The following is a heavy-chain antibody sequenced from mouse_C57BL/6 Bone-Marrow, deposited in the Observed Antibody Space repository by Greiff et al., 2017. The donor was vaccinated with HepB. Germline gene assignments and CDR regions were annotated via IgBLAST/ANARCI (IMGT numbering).Heavy chain of an antibody. V-gene: IGHV1-69*01. CDR3: ARSGSRGDY. CDR2: LDPSDSYT. CDR1: GYTFTSYW. D-gene: IGHD3-1*01. J-gene: IGHJ2*01. Sequence: VQLQQPGAELVMPGASVKLSCKASGYTFTSYWMHWVKQRPGQGLEWIGELDPSDSYTNYNQKFKGKSTSTVDKASSTAYMQLSSLTSEDSAVYYCARSGSRGDYWGQGTTLTVAS.